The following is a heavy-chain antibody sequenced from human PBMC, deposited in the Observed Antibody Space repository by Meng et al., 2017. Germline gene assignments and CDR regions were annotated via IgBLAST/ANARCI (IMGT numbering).Heavy chain of an antibody. CDR1: RYTLTGYY. CDR2: INPNSGGT. Sequence: QVHLVQSWTEGKNPRALAKVSCKASRYTLTGYYMHWGRQAPGQGLEWMGRINPNSGGTNYAQKFQGRVTMTRDTSISTAYMELSRLRSDDTAVYYCARSERYVLGFDYWGQGTLVTVSS. D-gene: IGHD3-16*01. V-gene: IGHV1-2*06. CDR3: ARSERYVLGFDY. J-gene: IGHJ4*02.